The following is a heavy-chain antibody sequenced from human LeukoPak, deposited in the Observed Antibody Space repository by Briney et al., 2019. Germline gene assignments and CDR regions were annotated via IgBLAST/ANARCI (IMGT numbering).Heavy chain of an antibody. CDR3: ARDWDDYDLGHFDS. CDR1: GFTFTNYW. Sequence: GGSLRLSCVASGFTFTNYWMNWVRQAPGKGLEWVASIKQDGSQKSYVDSVKGRFTISRDNAKNSLSLQMDSLRGEDTAVYYCARDWDDYDLGHFDSWGQGTLVTV. V-gene: IGHV3-7*01. CDR2: IKQDGSQK. J-gene: IGHJ5*01. D-gene: IGHD3-3*01.